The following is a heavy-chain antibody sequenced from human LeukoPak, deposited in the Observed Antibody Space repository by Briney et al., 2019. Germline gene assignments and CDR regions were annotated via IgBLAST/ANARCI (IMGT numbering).Heavy chain of an antibody. Sequence: SVKVSCKASGGTFSSYAISWVRQAPGQGLEWMGGIIPIFGTANYAQKLQGRVTITTDESTSTAYMELSSLRSEDTAVYYCARGHREYSSSGGFDYWGQGTLVTVSS. CDR3: ARGHREYSSSGGFDY. CDR2: IIPIFGTA. V-gene: IGHV1-69*05. D-gene: IGHD6-6*01. CDR1: GGTFSSYA. J-gene: IGHJ4*02.